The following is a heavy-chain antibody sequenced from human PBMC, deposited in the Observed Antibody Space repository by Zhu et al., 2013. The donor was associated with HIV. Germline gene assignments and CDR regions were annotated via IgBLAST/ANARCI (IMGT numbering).Heavy chain of an antibody. V-gene: IGHV4-39*07. D-gene: IGHD1-26*01. CDR3: ARGGSRGLKQHYYFYYMDV. Sequence: QVQLQESGPGLVKPSETLSLTCTVSGGSISSSSYYWGWIRQPPGKGLEWIGSINYSGSTYYNPSLRSRVTISVDTSKNQFSLKVTSVTAADTAVYYCARGGSRGLKQHYYFYYMDVWGKGTTVTVSS. CDR1: GGSISSSSYY. CDR2: INYSGST. J-gene: IGHJ6*03.